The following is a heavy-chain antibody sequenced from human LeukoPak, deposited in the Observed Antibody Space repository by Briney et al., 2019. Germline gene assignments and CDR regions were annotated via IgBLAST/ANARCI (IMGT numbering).Heavy chain of an antibody. J-gene: IGHJ4*02. CDR2: INSDGSST. Sequence: PGGSLRLSCAASGFTFSSYWMHWVRQAPGKGLVWVSRINSDGSSTIYADSVKGRFTISRDNAKNTLYLQMNSLRAEDTAVYYCARGANVDIVATTKGAMGYWGQGALVTVSS. CDR1: GFTFSSYW. CDR3: ARGANVDIVATTKGAMGY. V-gene: IGHV3-74*01. D-gene: IGHD5-12*01.